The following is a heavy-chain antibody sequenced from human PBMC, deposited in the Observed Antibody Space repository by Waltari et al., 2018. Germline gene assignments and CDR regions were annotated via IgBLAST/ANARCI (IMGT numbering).Heavy chain of an antibody. Sequence: QVQLQQWGAGLLKPSETLSLTCAVYGGSFSGYYWSWIRQPPGKGLEWIGEINHSGSTNYNPSLKSRVTISVDTSKNQFSLKLSSVTAADTAVYYCARGNGYSSGWYSGWGQGTLVTVSS. D-gene: IGHD6-19*01. V-gene: IGHV4-34*01. CDR1: GGSFSGYY. J-gene: IGHJ4*02. CDR2: INHSGST. CDR3: ARGNGYSSGWYSG.